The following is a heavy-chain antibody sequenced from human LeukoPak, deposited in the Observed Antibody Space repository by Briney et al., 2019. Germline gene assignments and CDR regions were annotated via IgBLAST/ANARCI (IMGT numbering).Heavy chain of an antibody. CDR3: ARDSAGNDY. CDR1: GLTFSTYW. V-gene: IGHV3-7*01. D-gene: IGHD6-13*01. J-gene: IGHJ4*02. CDR2: IKQDGSEK. Sequence: GGSLRLSFAAPGLTFSTYWMSWVRQAPGKGLGWVANIKQDGSEKYYVDSVKGRFTISRDNAKNSLYLQMNSLRAEDTAMYYCARDSAGNDYWGQGTLVTVSS.